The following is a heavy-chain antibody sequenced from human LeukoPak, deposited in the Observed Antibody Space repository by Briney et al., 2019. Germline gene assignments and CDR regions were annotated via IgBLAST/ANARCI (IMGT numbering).Heavy chain of an antibody. Sequence: GGSLRLSCAASGFTFSIYWMYWVRQVPGKGLVWVSGINGDGTNIKYADSVKGRFTVSRDNAKNTLYLQMNSLGVDDTAVYYCARDPGKGGSFSDWGQGTLVTVSS. D-gene: IGHD1-26*01. CDR3: ARDPGKGGSFSD. CDR2: INGDGTNI. J-gene: IGHJ4*02. CDR1: GFTFSIYW. V-gene: IGHV3-74*03.